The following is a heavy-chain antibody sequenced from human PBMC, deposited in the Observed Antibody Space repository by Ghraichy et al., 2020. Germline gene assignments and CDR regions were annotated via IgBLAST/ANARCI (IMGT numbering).Heavy chain of an antibody. CDR3: AKDQFSGMIGHLYNYYYYGMDV. V-gene: IGHV3-23*01. D-gene: IGHD3-22*01. J-gene: IGHJ6*02. CDR2: ISGSGGST. Sequence: GGSLRLSCAASGFTFSSYAMSWVRQAPGKGLEWVSAISGSGGSTYYADSVKGRFTISRDNSKNTLYLQMNSLRAEYTAVYYCAKDQFSGMIGHLYNYYYYGMDVWGQGTTVTVSS. CDR1: GFTFSSYA.